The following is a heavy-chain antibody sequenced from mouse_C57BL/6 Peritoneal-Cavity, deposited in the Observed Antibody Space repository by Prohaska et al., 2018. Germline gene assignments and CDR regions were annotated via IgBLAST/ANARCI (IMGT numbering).Heavy chain of an antibody. V-gene: IGHV11-2*01. J-gene: IGHJ1*03. CDR1: GFTFSVFW. CDR3: MRYGNYWYFDV. Sequence: GFTFSVFWMSWVRQTPGKTLEWIGDITSNGSAINYAPSIKDRFTIFRENDKCSQYHQMSNERSEDRATYFCMRYGNYWYFDVWGTGTTVTVSS. D-gene: IGHD2-1*01. CDR2: ITSNGSAI.